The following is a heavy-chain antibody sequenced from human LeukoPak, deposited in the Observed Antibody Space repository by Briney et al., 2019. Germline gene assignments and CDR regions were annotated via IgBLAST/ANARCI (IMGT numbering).Heavy chain of an antibody. CDR3: ARLPVYFGKGYFDS. J-gene: IGHJ4*02. D-gene: IGHD1-14*01. V-gene: IGHV4-39*01. CDR1: GGSINNRNYY. Sequence: SETLSLTCSVSGGSINNRNYYWGWVRQPPGKELEWIGHTYFGGSTCYNPFLKSRLTMSIDTPKDQFSLNINSFAAADTAVYYSARLPVYFGKGYFDSWGRGTLVTVSS. CDR2: TYFGGST.